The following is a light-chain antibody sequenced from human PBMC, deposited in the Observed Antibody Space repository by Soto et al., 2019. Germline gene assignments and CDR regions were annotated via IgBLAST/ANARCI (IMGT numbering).Light chain of an antibody. CDR2: SAS. CDR1: QSVSTS. Sequence: EVLMTQSPATLSVFPGERVTLSCGASQSVSTSLAWYQQKPGQAPRLLIYSASTRASGIPARFSGSGSGTDFTLTISSLESEDVAVYYCQQYINGYTFGQGTKLEIK. J-gene: IGKJ2*01. CDR3: QQYINGYT. V-gene: IGKV3-15*01.